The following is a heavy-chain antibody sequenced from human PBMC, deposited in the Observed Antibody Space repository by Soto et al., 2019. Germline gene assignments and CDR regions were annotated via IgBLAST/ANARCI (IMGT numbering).Heavy chain of an antibody. CDR1: GFTFSNYA. Sequence: EVQLLESGGDLVQPGGSLRLSCAASGFTFSNYAMSWVRQATGKGLEWVSAISGSGGSTYYAGSVKGRFTISRDNSKNTVYLQMNSLRAEDTAVYYCAKELEGSGYDSGNDYWGQGTLVTVSS. V-gene: IGHV3-23*01. J-gene: IGHJ4*02. CDR3: AKELEGSGYDSGNDY. D-gene: IGHD5-12*01. CDR2: ISGSGGST.